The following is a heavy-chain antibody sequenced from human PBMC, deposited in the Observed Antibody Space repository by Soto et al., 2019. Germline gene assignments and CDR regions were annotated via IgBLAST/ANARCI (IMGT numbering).Heavy chain of an antibody. J-gene: IGHJ2*01. CDR3: ARENYYGGHVIGSLDL. Sequence: VQLVESGGGVVQPGRSLRLSCTASGFTFSTYAMQWVRQAPGKGLEWVAVVSSEGGTQFYADSVKGRFTISRDNSKNSLYLQMSSLTTEDAALYYCARENYYGGHVIGSLDLWGRGTLVSVSS. CDR2: VSSEGGTQ. CDR1: GFTFSTYA. D-gene: IGHD3-22*01. V-gene: IGHV3-30-3*01.